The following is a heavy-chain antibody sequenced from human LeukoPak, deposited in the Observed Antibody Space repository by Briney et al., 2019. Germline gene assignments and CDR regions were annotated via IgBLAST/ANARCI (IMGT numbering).Heavy chain of an antibody. CDR3: ARDRGGSYSIDY. J-gene: IGHJ4*02. D-gene: IGHD1-26*01. Sequence: ASVKVSCTASGYTLTSSHAHWVRQAPGQGLEWMGIINCGDGYTNYAQKFQGRVSVTSDTSTSTTYMELSSLRAEDTAIYYCARDRGGSYSIDYWGQGTLITVSS. CDR1: GYTLTSSH. V-gene: IGHV1-46*01. CDR2: INCGDGYT.